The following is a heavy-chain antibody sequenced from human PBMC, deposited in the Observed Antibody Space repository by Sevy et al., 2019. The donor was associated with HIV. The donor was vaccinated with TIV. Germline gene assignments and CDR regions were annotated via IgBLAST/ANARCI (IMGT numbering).Heavy chain of an antibody. Sequence: GGSLRLSCAASGFTFSSYAMHWVRQAPGKGLEWVAVISYDGSNKYYADSVKGRFTISGDNSKNTLYLQMNSLRAEDTAGYYCARAPIVVVIAPADYWGQGTLVTVSS. CDR3: ARAPIVVVIAPADY. V-gene: IGHV3-30-3*01. CDR1: GFTFSSYA. J-gene: IGHJ4*02. CDR2: ISYDGSNK. D-gene: IGHD3-22*01.